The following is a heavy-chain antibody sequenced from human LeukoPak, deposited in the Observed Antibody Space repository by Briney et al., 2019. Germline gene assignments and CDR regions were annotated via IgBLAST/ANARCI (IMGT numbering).Heavy chain of an antibody. V-gene: IGHV3-30*03. J-gene: IGHJ4*02. Sequence: PGGSLRLSCAASGFTFSSYGMHWVRQAPGKGLEWVAVISYDGSNKYYADSVKGRFTISRDNSKNTLYLQMNSLRAEDTAVYCCASHLKDIVVVPAAMVPVDWGQGTLVTVSS. D-gene: IGHD2-2*01. CDR2: ISYDGSNK. CDR1: GFTFSSYG. CDR3: ASHLKDIVVVPAAMVPVD.